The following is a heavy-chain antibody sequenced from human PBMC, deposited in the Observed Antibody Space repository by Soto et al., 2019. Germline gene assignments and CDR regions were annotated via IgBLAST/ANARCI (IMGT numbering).Heavy chain of an antibody. V-gene: IGHV3-23*01. Sequence: EVQLLESGGDLVQPGGSLRLSCEASGFTFSYYAMNWVRQAPGKGLECVSVISGSGGSAYYADSVQGRFTISRDNSKNTLYMQMNSLRDEDTAIYYCVRESSGWYSRGSFDFWGRGTMVTVTS. J-gene: IGHJ3*01. CDR3: VRESSGWYSRGSFDF. D-gene: IGHD6-19*01. CDR2: ISGSGGSA. CDR1: GFTFSYYA.